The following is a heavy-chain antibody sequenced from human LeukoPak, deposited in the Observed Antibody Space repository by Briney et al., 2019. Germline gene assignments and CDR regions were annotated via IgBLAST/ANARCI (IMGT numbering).Heavy chain of an antibody. CDR1: GYTFTNYG. D-gene: IGHD6-13*01. V-gene: IGHV1-18*01. J-gene: IGHJ5*02. Sequence: GASVKVSCKASGYTFTNYGISWVRQAPGQGLEWMGWISAYNGNTKYAQTFQDRVTMTTDTSTSTAYMELRSLRSDDTAVYYCARARYSSSWFDPWGQGTLVTVSS. CDR2: ISAYNGNT. CDR3: ARARYSSSWFDP.